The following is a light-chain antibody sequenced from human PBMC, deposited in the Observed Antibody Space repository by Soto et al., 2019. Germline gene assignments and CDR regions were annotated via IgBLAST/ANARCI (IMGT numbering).Light chain of an antibody. CDR3: SSYTITSSPV. CDR2: EVT. Sequence: QSAMTQPASVSGSPGQSITISCTGTSSGVGGYDFVSWYRQYPGQAPKILIYEVTHRPSGVPDRFSGSKSGNTASLTISGLQPDDEADYYCSSYTITSSPVFGPGTKLTVL. J-gene: IGLJ1*01. CDR1: SSGVGGYDF. V-gene: IGLV2-14*01.